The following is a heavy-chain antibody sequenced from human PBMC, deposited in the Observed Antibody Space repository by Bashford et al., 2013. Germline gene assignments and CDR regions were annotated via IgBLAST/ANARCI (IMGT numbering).Heavy chain of an antibody. V-gene: IGHV4-4*07. CDR1: GDSISNYY. CDR2: MYDSESI. Sequence: SETLSLTCTVSGDSISNYYWSWVRQPAEKGLEWIGRMYDSESINYNPSLKSRLTMSLDTSKNQFSLDLRSVTAADTALYYCVRCLRVGRGYDYGLHVWGQGTLVTVSS. CDR3: VRCLRVGRGYDYGLHV. D-gene: IGHD5-12*01. J-gene: IGHJ4*01.